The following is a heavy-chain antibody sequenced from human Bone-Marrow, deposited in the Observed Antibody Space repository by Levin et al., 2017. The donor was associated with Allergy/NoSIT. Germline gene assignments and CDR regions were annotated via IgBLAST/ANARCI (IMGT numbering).Heavy chain of an antibody. D-gene: IGHD3-10*01. Sequence: NASETLSLTCTVSGASINNHHWSWIRLSPGKGLEWIGYMYKTSSANFNPSLKSRVSMSADMSKNQFSLSLNSVTAADTAVYYCTRQAYGTRYYSRSPKNKQDDYYYMDVWGRGTTVTVSS. J-gene: IGHJ6*03. V-gene: IGHV4-59*11. CDR2: MYKTSSA. CDR1: GASINNHH. CDR3: TRQAYGTRYYSRSPKNKQDDYYYMDV.